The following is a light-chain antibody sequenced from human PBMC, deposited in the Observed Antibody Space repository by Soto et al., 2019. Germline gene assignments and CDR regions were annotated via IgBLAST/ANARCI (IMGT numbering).Light chain of an antibody. J-gene: IGLJ1*01. CDR2: DVS. Sequence: QPALTQPASVSGSPGQSITVSCTGTSSDVGGYNFVSWYQLYPGKAPKLMIYDVSDRPSGVSIRFSGSKSGNTASLTISGLQAEDEADYYCSSYTASSTLYVFGTGTKVTVL. CDR3: SSYTASSTLYV. V-gene: IGLV2-14*03. CDR1: SSDVGGYNF.